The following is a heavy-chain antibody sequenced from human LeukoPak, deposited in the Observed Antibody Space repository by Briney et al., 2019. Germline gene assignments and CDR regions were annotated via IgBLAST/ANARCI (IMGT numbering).Heavy chain of an antibody. J-gene: IGHJ4*02. CDR2: IKQDGSEK. Sequence: PGGSLRLSCAASGFTFSSYWMSWVRQAPGKGLEWVANIKQDGSEKYYVDSVKGRFTISRDNAKNSLYLQMNSLRAEDTAVYYCAKDLRQLVLADSLDYWGQGTLVTVSS. V-gene: IGHV3-7*01. CDR3: AKDLRQLVLADSLDY. D-gene: IGHD6-13*01. CDR1: GFTFSSYW.